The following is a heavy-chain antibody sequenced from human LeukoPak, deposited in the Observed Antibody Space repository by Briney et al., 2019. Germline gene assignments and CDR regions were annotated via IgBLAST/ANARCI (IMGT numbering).Heavy chain of an antibody. CDR3: ARTAWTADY. D-gene: IGHD3/OR15-3a*01. J-gene: IGHJ4*02. V-gene: IGHV3-7*01. CDR1: GFTFSGYW. Sequence: GGSLRLSCAASGFTFSGYWMSWVRQAPGKGLEWVANVKQDGSEQYYVDSVKGRFTISRDNTRNSVYLQLNRLRAEDTAVYYCARTAWTADYWGQGALVTVSS. CDR2: VKQDGSEQ.